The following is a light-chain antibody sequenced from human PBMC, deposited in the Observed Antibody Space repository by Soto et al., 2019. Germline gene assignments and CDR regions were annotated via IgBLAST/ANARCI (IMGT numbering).Light chain of an antibody. CDR3: QSYDSSLSGSYV. CDR2: GNN. V-gene: IGLV1-40*01. CDR1: SSNIGAGYD. Sequence: QSVLTQPPSVSGAPGQRVTISCTGSSSNIGAGYDLHWYQQLPGTAPKLVIYGNNNRPSGVPDRFSGSKSGTSASLAITGLQAEDEADYYCQSYDSSLSGSYVFGTGTKLTVL. J-gene: IGLJ1*01.